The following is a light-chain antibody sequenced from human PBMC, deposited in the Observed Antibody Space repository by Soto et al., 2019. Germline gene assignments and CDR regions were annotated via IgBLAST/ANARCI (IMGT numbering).Light chain of an antibody. CDR3: QQNYNTLIT. Sequence: DIQMTQSPSSLSASVGDRVTITCRASQSISRYLNWYQQKPGKAPKLLIYGASSLQRGVPSMFSGGGSGTDFTLTITSLQPEDFTTYYCQQNYNTLITFGPGTRLEIK. CDR2: GAS. CDR1: QSISRY. V-gene: IGKV1-39*01. J-gene: IGKJ5*01.